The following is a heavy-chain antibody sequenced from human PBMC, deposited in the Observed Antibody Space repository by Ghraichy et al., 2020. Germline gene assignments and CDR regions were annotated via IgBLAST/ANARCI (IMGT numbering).Heavy chain of an antibody. Sequence: ASVKVSFKASGYTFTGYYMHWVRQAPGQGLEWMGWINPNSGGTNYAQKFQGRVTMTRDTSISTAYMELSRLRSDDTAVYYCARHDYSDFLGMDVWGQGTAVTVSS. V-gene: IGHV1-2*02. D-gene: IGHD3-3*01. CDR3: ARHDYSDFLGMDV. CDR2: INPNSGGT. CDR1: GYTFTGYY. J-gene: IGHJ6*02.